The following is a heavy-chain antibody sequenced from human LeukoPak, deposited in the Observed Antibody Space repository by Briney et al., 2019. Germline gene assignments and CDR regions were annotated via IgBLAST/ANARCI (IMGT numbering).Heavy chain of an antibody. J-gene: IGHJ6*04. CDR2: INPNSGGT. V-gene: IGHV1-2*02. CDR1: GYTFTGYY. CDR3: ASMTTVTSPGGVDV. D-gene: IGHD4-11*01. Sequence: ASVKVSCKASGYTFTGYYMHWVRQAPGQGLEWMGWINPNSGGTNYAQKFQGRVTMTRDTSISTAYMELSRLRSDDTAVYSCASMTTVTSPGGVDVWGKGTTVTVSS.